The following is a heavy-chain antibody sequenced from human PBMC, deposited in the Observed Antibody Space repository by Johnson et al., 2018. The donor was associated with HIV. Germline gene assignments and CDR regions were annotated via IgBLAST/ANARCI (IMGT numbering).Heavy chain of an antibody. V-gene: IGHV3-23*04. J-gene: IGHJ3*01. CDR3: ARSGPNWAFDF. CDR2: ISGDGSST. Sequence: VQLVESGGGLVKPGGSLRLSCAASGFTFSSYAMSWVRQAPGKGLEWVSAISGDGSSTYYADSVKGRFTISRDNARNTMFVQMNSLRAEDTAVYYCARSGPNWAFDFWGRGTMVTVSS. CDR1: GFTFSSYA. D-gene: IGHD1-1*01.